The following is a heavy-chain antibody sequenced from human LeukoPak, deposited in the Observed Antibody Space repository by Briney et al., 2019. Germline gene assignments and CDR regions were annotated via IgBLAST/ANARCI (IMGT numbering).Heavy chain of an antibody. D-gene: IGHD3-22*01. J-gene: IGHJ4*02. CDR1: GFTFSSYS. CDR2: ISSSSYI. V-gene: IGHV3-21*01. CDR3: ARDDRPTYYYDSSGYYPDY. Sequence: GGSLRLSCAASGFTFSSYSMNWVRQAPEKGLEWVSSISSSSYIYYADSVKGRFTISRDNAKNSLYLQMNSLRAEDTAVYYCARDDRPTYYYDSSGYYPDYWGQGTLVTVSS.